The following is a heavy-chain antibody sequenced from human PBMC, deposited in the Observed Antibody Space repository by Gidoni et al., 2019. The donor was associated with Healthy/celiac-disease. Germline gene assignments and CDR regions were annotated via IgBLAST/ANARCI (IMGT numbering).Heavy chain of an antibody. CDR3: ASNSSPYYYYGMDV. Sequence: QVQLVESGAGVVQPGGSLRRSFAASGFPFSSYALPWVRQAPGKGLEWVAVISYDGSNKYYADSVKGRFTISRDNSKNTLYLQMNSLRAEDTAVYYCASNSSPYYYYGMDVWGKGTTVTVSS. V-gene: IGHV3-30-3*01. J-gene: IGHJ6*04. CDR1: GFPFSSYA. D-gene: IGHD6-13*01. CDR2: ISYDGSNK.